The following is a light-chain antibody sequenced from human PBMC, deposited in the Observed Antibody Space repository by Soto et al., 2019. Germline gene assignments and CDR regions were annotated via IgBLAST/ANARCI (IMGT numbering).Light chain of an antibody. J-gene: IGKJ3*01. Sequence: EIVMTQSPATLSVSPGERATLSCRASQSVRDNLAWYQQKPGQAPGLLIYGASIRATGIPARFSGSGSETEFTLTISSLQSEDFATYNCHQYDNWPLTFGPGTKVDIK. V-gene: IGKV3-15*01. CDR1: QSVRDN. CDR2: GAS. CDR3: HQYDNWPLT.